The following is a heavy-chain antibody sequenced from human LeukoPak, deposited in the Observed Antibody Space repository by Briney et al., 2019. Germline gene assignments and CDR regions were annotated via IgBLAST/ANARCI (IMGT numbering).Heavy chain of an antibody. CDR1: GYTFTGYY. Sequence: ASVKVSCKASGYTFTGYYMHWVRQAPGQGLEWMGWINPNSGGTNYAQKFQGRVTMTRDTSISTAYMELSRLRSDDTAVYYCARDLTSRPRTTAPHSYWGQGTLVTVSS. CDR3: ARDLTSRPRTTAPHSY. CDR2: INPNSGGT. D-gene: IGHD1-1*01. V-gene: IGHV1-2*02. J-gene: IGHJ4*02.